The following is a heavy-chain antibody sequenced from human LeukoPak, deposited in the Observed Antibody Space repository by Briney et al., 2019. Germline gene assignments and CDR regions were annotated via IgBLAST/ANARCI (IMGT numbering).Heavy chain of an antibody. V-gene: IGHV4-59*01. Sequence: TSETLSLTCTASGGSISNYYWSWIRQPPGKGLEWIGYIYYSGNTNYNPSLKSRVTISVGTSKNQFSLKLSSVTAADTAVYYCAREGRGAAAGMDCWGQGTLVTVSS. J-gene: IGHJ4*02. CDR3: AREGRGAAAGMDC. CDR2: IYYSGNT. D-gene: IGHD6-13*01. CDR1: GGSISNYY.